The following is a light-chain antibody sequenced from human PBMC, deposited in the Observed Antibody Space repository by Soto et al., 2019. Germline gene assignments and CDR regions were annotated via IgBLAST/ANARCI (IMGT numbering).Light chain of an antibody. V-gene: IGKV3-11*01. CDR1: LSVSVY. J-gene: IGKJ5*01. CDR3: HQRQYWPPIT. Sequence: VVLTQSPATLSLSPGERATLSCMTSLSVSVYLDWYQQKPGQAPRLLISDASNRATGTPARFSGSGSGTDFTLTISSLEPEDFAVYYCHQRQYWPPITFGQGTRLEIK. CDR2: DAS.